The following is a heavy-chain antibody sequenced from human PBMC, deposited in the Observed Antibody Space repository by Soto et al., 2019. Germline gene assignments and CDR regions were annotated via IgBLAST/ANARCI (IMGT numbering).Heavy chain of an antibody. CDR1: GLIVSDNY. D-gene: IGHD2-21*01. J-gene: IGHJ4*02. V-gene: IGHV3-11*06. CDR3: ARGGGGGLFEH. Sequence: PGGSLRLSCVASGLIVSDNYMNWVRQAPGKGLEWLSHISPKSTYRNYADSVKGRFTISRDNTKSSLFLQMNSLGVEDTAVYYCARGGGGGLFEHWGQGVLVTVS. CDR2: ISPKSTYR.